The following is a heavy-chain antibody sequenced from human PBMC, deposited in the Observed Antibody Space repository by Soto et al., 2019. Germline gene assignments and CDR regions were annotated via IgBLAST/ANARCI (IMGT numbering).Heavy chain of an antibody. Sequence: GGSLRLSCAASGFTFSDYYMSWIRQAPGKGLEWVSYISSSSSYTNYADSVKGRFTISRDNAKNSLYLQMNSLRAEDTAVYYCARSHIAVAGPDAYWGQGTLVTVSS. CDR3: ARSHIAVAGPDAY. CDR1: GFTFSDYY. V-gene: IGHV3-11*03. D-gene: IGHD6-19*01. CDR2: ISSSSSYT. J-gene: IGHJ4*02.